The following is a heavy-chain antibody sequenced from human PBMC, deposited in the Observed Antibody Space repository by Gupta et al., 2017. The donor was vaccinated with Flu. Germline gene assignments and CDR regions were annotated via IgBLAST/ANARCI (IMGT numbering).Heavy chain of an antibody. D-gene: IGHD4-11*01. CDR1: GFTFRDSG. CDR3: AKAEDIYRKFDQ. V-gene: IGHV3-23*01. CDR2: ITGSGGSI. J-gene: IGHJ4*02. Sequence: DVQLLESGGGLIQPGGSLRLSCAASGFTFRDSGMSWVRQAPGKGLEWFSTITGSGGSIYYADSVKGRFIISRDTSKNTLYLQMNSLRAEDTAVYYCAKAEDIYRKFDQWGRGTLVTVSS.